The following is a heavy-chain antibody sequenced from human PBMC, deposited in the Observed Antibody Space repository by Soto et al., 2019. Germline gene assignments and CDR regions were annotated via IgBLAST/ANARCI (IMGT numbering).Heavy chain of an antibody. J-gene: IGHJ6*02. Sequence: QVQLVQSGAEVKKPGASVKVSCKASGYTFTSYGISWVRQSPGQGLEWMGWISAYNGNTNYAQKPQGRVTMTTDTSESTAYMELRSLRSDDTAVYYCARYESWSGYYVYYYGMDVWGQGTTVTVSS. CDR1: GYTFTSYG. D-gene: IGHD3-3*01. CDR2: ISAYNGNT. V-gene: IGHV1-18*01. CDR3: ARYESWSGYYVYYYGMDV.